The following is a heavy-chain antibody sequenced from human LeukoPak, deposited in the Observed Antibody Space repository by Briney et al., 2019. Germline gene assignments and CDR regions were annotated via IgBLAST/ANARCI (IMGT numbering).Heavy chain of an antibody. CDR3: AREDIVVVPAAYGMDV. V-gene: IGHV1-2*04. D-gene: IGHD2-2*01. Sequence: ASVKVSCKASGGTFSSYAISWVRQAPGQGLEWMGWINPNSGGTNYAQKFQGWVTMTRDTSISTAYMELSRLRSDDTAVYYCAREDIVVVPAAYGMDVWGQGTTVTVSS. CDR1: GGTFSSYA. CDR2: INPNSGGT. J-gene: IGHJ6*02.